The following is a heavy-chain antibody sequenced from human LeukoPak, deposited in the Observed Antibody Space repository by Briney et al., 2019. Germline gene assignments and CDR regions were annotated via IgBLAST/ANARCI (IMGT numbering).Heavy chain of an antibody. V-gene: IGHV1-69*01. CDR1: GGTFSSYA. CDR3: ARGHVHYYYYYGIDV. CDR2: IIPIFGTA. J-gene: IGHJ6*02. Sequence: GASVKVSCKASGGTFSSYAISWVRQAPGQGLEWMGGIIPIFGTANYAQKLQGRVTITADESTSTAYMELSSLRSEDTAVYYCARGHVHYYYYYGIDVWGQGTTVTVSS.